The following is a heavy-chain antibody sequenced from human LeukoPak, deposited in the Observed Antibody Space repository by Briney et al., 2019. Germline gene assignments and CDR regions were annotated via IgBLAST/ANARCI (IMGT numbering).Heavy chain of an antibody. V-gene: IGHV4-31*03. CDR3: ARASYSIGYNWFDP. J-gene: IGHJ5*02. Sequence: PSETLSLTCTVSGGSISSGGYYWSWIRQHPGKGLEWIGYIYYSGSTYYNPSLKSRVTISVDTSKNQFSLKLSSVTAADTAVYYCARASYSIGYNWFDPWGQGTLVTVSS. CDR2: IYYSGST. CDR1: GGSISSGGYY. D-gene: IGHD1-26*01.